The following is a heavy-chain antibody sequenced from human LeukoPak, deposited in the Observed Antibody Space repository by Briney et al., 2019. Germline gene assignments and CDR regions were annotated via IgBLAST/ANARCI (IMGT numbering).Heavy chain of an antibody. CDR3: ARDLSGSLYFDY. Sequence: SGTLSLTCTVSGASISPYYWDWIRQPAGKGLEWIGRLYPRGSSDYNPSLKSRVSISVGTSNNQFSLRVTSVTAADTAIYYCARDLSGSLYFDYWGQGILVTVSA. J-gene: IGHJ4*02. V-gene: IGHV4-4*07. CDR2: LYPRGSS. CDR1: GASISPYY. D-gene: IGHD3-10*01.